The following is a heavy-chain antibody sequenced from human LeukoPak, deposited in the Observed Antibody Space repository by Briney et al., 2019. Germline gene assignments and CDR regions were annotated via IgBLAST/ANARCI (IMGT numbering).Heavy chain of an antibody. CDR2: ISGGGGST. CDR1: GFTFRSYG. CDR3: AKDLSGYSYGYDY. Sequence: PGGSLRLSCAASGFTFRSYGMTWVRQAPGKGLEWVSGISGGGGSTYYADSVKGRFTISRDNSKNTLYPQMNSLRAEDTAVYYCAKDLSGYSYGYDYWGQGTLVTVSS. D-gene: IGHD5-18*01. V-gene: IGHV3-23*01. J-gene: IGHJ4*02.